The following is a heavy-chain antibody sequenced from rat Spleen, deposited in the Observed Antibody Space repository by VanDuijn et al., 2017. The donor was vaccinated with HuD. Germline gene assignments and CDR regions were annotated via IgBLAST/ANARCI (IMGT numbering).Heavy chain of an antibody. CDR1: GYSITSNY. CDR3: ARGDNNYGWFAY. J-gene: IGHJ3*01. Sequence: EVQLQESGPGLVKPSQSLSLTCSVTGYSITSNYWGWIRKFPGNKMEWIGHISYSGSTSYNPPLKSQISITRDTSKNHFFLQLTSVTTEDTATYYCARGDNNYGWFAYWGQGTLVTVSS. D-gene: IGHD1-10*01. V-gene: IGHV3-1*01. CDR2: ISYSGST.